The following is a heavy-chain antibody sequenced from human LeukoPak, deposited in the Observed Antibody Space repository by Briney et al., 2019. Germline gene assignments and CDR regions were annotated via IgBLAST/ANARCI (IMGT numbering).Heavy chain of an antibody. CDR2: IIPIFGTA. CDR3: ARAPYIVGATRSAFDI. D-gene: IGHD1-26*01. Sequence: SVKVSCKASGGTFSSYAISWVRQAPGQGLEWMGGIIPIFGTANYAQKFQGRVTITADESTSTAYMELSSLRSEDTAVYYCARAPYIVGATRSAFDIWGQGTLVTVSS. CDR1: GGTFSSYA. V-gene: IGHV1-69*13. J-gene: IGHJ3*02.